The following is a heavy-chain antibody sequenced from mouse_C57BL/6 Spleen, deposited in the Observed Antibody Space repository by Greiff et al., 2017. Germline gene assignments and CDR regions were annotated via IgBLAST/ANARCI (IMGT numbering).Heavy chain of an antibody. Sequence: QVQLKESGAELMKPGASVKLSCKATGYTFTGYWIEWVKQRPGHGLEWIGEILPGSGSTNYNEKFKGKATFTADTSSNTAYMQLSSLTTEDSAIYYCARKAYYYGSFYWYFDVWGTGTTVTVSS. CDR1: GYTFTGYW. J-gene: IGHJ1*03. D-gene: IGHD1-1*01. V-gene: IGHV1-9*01. CDR3: ARKAYYYGSFYWYFDV. CDR2: ILPGSGST.